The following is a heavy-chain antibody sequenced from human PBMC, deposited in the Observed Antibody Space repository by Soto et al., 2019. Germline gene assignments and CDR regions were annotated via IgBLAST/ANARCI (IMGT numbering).Heavy chain of an antibody. CDR3: ARDRTDYGDYSDAFDI. V-gene: IGHV3-48*02. J-gene: IGHJ3*02. CDR2: ISSSSSTI. Sequence: GGSLRLSCAASGFTFSSYSMNWVRRAPGKGLEWVSYISSSSSTIYYADSVKGRFTISRDNAKNSLYLQMNSLRDEDTAVYYCARDRTDYGDYSDAFDIWGQGTMVTVSS. D-gene: IGHD4-17*01. CDR1: GFTFSSYS.